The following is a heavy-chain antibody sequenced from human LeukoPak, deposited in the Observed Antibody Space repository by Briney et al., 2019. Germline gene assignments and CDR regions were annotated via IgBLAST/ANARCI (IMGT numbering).Heavy chain of an antibody. Sequence: PSETLSLTCTVSGGSISSSSYYWGWIRQPPGKGLEWIGSIYYSGSTYYNPSLKSRVTISVDTSKNQFSLKLSSVTAADTAVYYCARDRYSSGWYNNYYFDYWGQGTLVTVSS. V-gene: IGHV4-39*02. CDR1: GGSISSSSYY. CDR3: ARDRYSSGWYNNYYFDY. D-gene: IGHD6-19*01. J-gene: IGHJ4*02. CDR2: IYYSGST.